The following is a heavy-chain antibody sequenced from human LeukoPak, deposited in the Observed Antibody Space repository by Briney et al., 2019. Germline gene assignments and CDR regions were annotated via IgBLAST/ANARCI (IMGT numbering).Heavy chain of an antibody. Sequence: PGGSLRLSRAASGFTFSSYGMHWVRQAPGKGLEWVAVISYDGSNKYYADSVKGRFTISRDNSKNTLYLQMNSLRAEDTAVYYCAKDNSSGRSIYFDYWGQGTLVTVSS. J-gene: IGHJ4*02. D-gene: IGHD6-19*01. CDR1: GFTFSSYG. CDR3: AKDNSSGRSIYFDY. CDR2: ISYDGSNK. V-gene: IGHV3-30*18.